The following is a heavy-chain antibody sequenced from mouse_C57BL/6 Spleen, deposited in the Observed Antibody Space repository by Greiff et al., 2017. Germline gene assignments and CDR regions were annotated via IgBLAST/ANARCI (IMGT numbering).Heavy chain of an antibody. J-gene: IGHJ3*01. D-gene: IGHD1-1*01. Sequence: GGGLVQPKGSLKLPCAAFGFTFNTYALHWVRQAPGKGLEWAARIRSKSSNYATYYADSVKDRFTLSRDDPQSMLYLQMNKLKTEDTAEYYCVSDYYGGSAFAYWGQGTLVTVSA. CDR2: IRSKSSNYAT. CDR3: VSDYYGGSAFAY. CDR1: GFTFNTYA. V-gene: IGHV10-3*01.